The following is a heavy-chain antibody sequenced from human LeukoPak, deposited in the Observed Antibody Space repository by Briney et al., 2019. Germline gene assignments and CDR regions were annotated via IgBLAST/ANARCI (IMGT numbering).Heavy chain of an antibody. Sequence: GGSLRLSCSASGFPFSSYAMHWVRQAPGKGLEWVSYISTSSSTIYYADSVKGRFTISRDNAKNSLFLQLNNLRDEDTAVYYCARDPALDSWGQGTLVTVSS. CDR1: GFPFSSYA. J-gene: IGHJ4*02. CDR2: ISTSSSTI. V-gene: IGHV3-48*02. CDR3: ARDPALDS.